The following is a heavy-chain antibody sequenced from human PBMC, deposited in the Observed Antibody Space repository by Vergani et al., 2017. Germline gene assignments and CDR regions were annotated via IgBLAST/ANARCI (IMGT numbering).Heavy chain of an antibody. J-gene: IGHJ6*02. V-gene: IGHV1-69-2*01. CDR2: VDPEDGET. D-gene: IGHD5-12*01. Sequence: EVQLVQSGAEVKKPGATMKISCKVSGYTFTDHYMHWVKQAPGKGLEGMGLVDPEDGETIYAEKFKRRVTIAADTPTDTAHLELSSLGYEDTADYYCATPLTVATGGMEGWGQGATVIVSS. CDR3: ATPLTVATGGMEG. CDR1: GYTFTDHY.